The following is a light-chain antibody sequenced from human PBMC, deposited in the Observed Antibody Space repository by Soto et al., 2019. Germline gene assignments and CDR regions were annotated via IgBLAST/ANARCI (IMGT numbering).Light chain of an antibody. CDR2: GAS. CDR3: QQYGSLIT. V-gene: IGKV3-20*01. Sequence: EIVLTQSPATLSLSPGERATLSCRASQSVSSSYLARYQQNPGQAPRLLISGASSRATRIPDRFSRSGSGTDLTLPLRRLEPEDFAVYYCQQYGSLITFGQGTRLGL. CDR1: QSVSSSY. J-gene: IGKJ5*01.